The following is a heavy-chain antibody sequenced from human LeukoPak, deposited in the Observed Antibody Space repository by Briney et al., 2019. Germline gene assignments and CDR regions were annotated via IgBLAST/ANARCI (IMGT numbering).Heavy chain of an antibody. CDR1: GGSISSYY. CDR3: ARLETTVTTDPYYYYGMDV. J-gene: IGHJ6*02. D-gene: IGHD4-4*01. Sequence: SETLSHTCTVSGGSISSYYWSWIRQPPGKGLEWIGYIYYSGSTNYNPSLKSRVTISVGTSKNQFSLKLSSVTAADTAVYYCARLETTVTTDPYYYYGMDVWGQGTTVTVSS. CDR2: IYYSGST. V-gene: IGHV4-59*01.